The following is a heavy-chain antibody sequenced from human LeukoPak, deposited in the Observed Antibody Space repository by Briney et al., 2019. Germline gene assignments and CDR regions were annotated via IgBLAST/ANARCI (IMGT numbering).Heavy chain of an antibody. CDR3: AKGYDSSGFGSDY. V-gene: IGHV3-9*01. D-gene: IGHD3-22*01. CDR1: GFTFDDYA. Sequence: GGSLRLSCAASGFTFDDYAMHLVRQAPGKGLEWVSGISWNSGSIGYADSVKGRFTISRDNAKNSLYLQMNSLRAEDTALYYCAKGYDSSGFGSDYWGQGTLVTVSS. J-gene: IGHJ4*02. CDR2: ISWNSGSI.